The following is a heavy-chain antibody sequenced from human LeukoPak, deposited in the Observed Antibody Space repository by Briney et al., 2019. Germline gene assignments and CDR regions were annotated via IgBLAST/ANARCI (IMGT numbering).Heavy chain of an antibody. CDR3: AKDMSMVRGVVGYFDH. D-gene: IGHD3-10*01. CDR1: GFTFSTYV. CDR2: IRYDGSNK. J-gene: IGHJ4*02. Sequence: GGSLRLSCAASGFTFSTYVMYWARQAPGKGLEWLGYIRYDGSNKYYADSVKGRFTISRDNSNNTLYLQMNSLRAEDTAVYYCAKDMSMVRGVVGYFDHWGQGTLVTVSS. V-gene: IGHV3-30*02.